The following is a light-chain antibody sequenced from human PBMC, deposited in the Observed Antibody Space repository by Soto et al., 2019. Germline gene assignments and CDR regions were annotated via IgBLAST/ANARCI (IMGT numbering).Light chain of an antibody. CDR2: GNS. CDR3: QSYDSSLSGYV. J-gene: IGLJ1*01. CDR1: SSNIGAGYD. Sequence: QAVVTQPPSVSGAPGQRVTISCTGRSSNIGAGYDVHWYQQFPGTAPKVLIYGNSNRPSGVPDRFSGSKSGTSASLAITGLQAEDEADYYCQSYDSSLSGYVFGTGTKLTVL. V-gene: IGLV1-40*01.